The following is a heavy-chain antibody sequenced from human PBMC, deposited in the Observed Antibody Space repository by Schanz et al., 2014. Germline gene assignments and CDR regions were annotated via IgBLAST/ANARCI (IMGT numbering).Heavy chain of an antibody. CDR3: ARGYSNVPY. V-gene: IGHV1-8*02. CDR1: GYTFINSD. J-gene: IGHJ4*02. D-gene: IGHD4-4*01. Sequence: QVQLVQSGAEVKNPGASVKVSCKASGYTFINSDINWVRQAAGQGLEWMGWMNPKSGNTGYAQKFQGRVTMTRNTSISTAFMELSGLRSEDTAVYYCARGYSNVPYWGQGTLVTVSS. CDR2: MNPKSGNT.